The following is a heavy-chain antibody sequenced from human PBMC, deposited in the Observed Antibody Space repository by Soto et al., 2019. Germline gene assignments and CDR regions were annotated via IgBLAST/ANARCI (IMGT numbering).Heavy chain of an antibody. V-gene: IGHV1-18*01. CDR2: ISAYNGNT. CDR3: ARARSSWDHNWFDP. J-gene: IGHJ5*02. CDR1: GYTFTSYG. Sequence: ASVKVSCKASGYTFTSYGISWVRQAPGQGLEWMGWISAYNGNTNYAQKLQGRVTMTTDTSTSTAYMELRSLRSDDTAVYYCARARSSWDHNWFDPWGQGTLVTVSS. D-gene: IGHD6-13*01.